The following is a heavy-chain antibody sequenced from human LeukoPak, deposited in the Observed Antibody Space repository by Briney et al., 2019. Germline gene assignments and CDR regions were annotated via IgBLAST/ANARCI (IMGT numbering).Heavy chain of an antibody. J-gene: IGHJ6*02. Sequence: GGSLRLSCAASGFTFSSYAMSWVRQAPGKGLEWVANMKEDGSEKYYVDSVKGRFTISRDNAKNSLYLQMNSLRAEDTAVYYCARAMDVWGQGTTVTVSS. CDR1: GFTFSSYA. CDR3: ARAMDV. CDR2: MKEDGSEK. V-gene: IGHV3-7*01.